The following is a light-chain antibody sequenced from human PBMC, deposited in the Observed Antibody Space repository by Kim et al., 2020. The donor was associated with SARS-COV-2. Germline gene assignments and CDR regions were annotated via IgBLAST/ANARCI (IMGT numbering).Light chain of an antibody. CDR3: TSFTSSTTLVV. CDR2: AVT. J-gene: IGLJ2*01. CDR1: SSDIGAYNF. Sequence: QSALTQPASVSGSPGQSITISCTGTSSDIGAYNFVSWYQHHPGKAPKLLLYAVTDRPSGVSARFSGSKSGNTASLTISGLQADDEAYYYCTSFTSSTTLVVFGGGTQLTVL. V-gene: IGLV2-14*01.